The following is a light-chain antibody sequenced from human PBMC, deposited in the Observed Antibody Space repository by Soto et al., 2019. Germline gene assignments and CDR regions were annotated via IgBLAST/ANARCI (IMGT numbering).Light chain of an antibody. V-gene: IGKV1D-13*01. Sequence: AIQLTQSPSSLSASVGDRVTITCRASQGISSALVWFQQKPGKAPKLLIYDASSLESGVPSRFSGSGSGTDFTLTISSQQPEDFATYYCQQFHNYPLTFGGGTKVEIK. CDR1: QGISSA. CDR2: DAS. J-gene: IGKJ4*01. CDR3: QQFHNYPLT.